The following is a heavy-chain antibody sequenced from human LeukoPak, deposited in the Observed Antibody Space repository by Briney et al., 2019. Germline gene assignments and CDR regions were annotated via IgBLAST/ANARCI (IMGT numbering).Heavy chain of an antibody. CDR1: GFTFSSYA. Sequence: AGSLRLSCAASGFTFSSYAMSWVRQAPGKGLEWVSAISGSGGSTYYADSVKGRFTISRDNSKNTMYLQMNSLRAEDTAVYYCAYPLLLYCSSTSCYAGDYWGQGTLVTVSS. CDR2: ISGSGGST. CDR3: AYPLLLYCSSTSCYAGDY. D-gene: IGHD2-2*01. V-gene: IGHV3-23*01. J-gene: IGHJ4*02.